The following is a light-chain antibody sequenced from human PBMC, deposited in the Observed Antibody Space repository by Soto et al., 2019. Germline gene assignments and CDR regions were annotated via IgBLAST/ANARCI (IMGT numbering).Light chain of an antibody. CDR2: EVS. Sequence: QSVLTQPASVSGSPGQSITISCTGTSSDVGGYNYVSWYQQHPGKAPKLMIYEVSNRPSGVSNRFSGSKSGNTASLTISGLQAEDEAAYYCSSYTISSTLYVFGTGTKVTVL. V-gene: IGLV2-14*01. CDR3: SSYTISSTLYV. J-gene: IGLJ1*01. CDR1: SSDVGGYNY.